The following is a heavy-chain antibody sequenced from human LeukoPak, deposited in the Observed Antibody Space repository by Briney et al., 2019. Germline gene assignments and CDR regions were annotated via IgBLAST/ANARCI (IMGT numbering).Heavy chain of an antibody. CDR2: ISSGGTSI. CDR3: ARVSQPQQPLDY. V-gene: IGHV3-48*03. Sequence: GGSLRLSCAASGFTFSSFDMNWVRQAPGKGLEWISYISSGGTSIYYADSVKGRFTLSRDNAKNSLYLQMNSLRAEDTAVYYCARVSQPQQPLDYWGQGTLVTVSS. J-gene: IGHJ4*02. D-gene: IGHD6-13*01. CDR1: GFTFSSFD.